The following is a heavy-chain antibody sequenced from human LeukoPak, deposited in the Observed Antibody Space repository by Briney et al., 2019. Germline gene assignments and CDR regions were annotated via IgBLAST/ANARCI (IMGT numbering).Heavy chain of an antibody. D-gene: IGHD3-9*01. CDR2: MNPNSGNT. Sequence: ASVKVSCKASGYTFTSYDINWVRQATGQGLEWMGWMNPNSGNTGYAQKFQGRVTMTRNTSISTAYIELSSLRSEDTAVYYCAGDILTGLDAFDIWGQGTMVTVSS. J-gene: IGHJ3*02. CDR3: AGDILTGLDAFDI. CDR1: GYTFTSYD. V-gene: IGHV1-8*01.